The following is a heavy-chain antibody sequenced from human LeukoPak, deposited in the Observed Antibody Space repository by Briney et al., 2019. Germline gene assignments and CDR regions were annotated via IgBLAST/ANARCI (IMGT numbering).Heavy chain of an antibody. Sequence: PGGSLRLSCVASGVTLSNYAMSWARQAPGKGLEWVSGISSSGSGGNTYYADSVKGRFTISRDSSRNTLFLHMNTLRAEDTAIYYCAKDRRGPAAGTWYFDSWGQGTLVTVSS. V-gene: IGHV3-23*01. CDR1: GVTLSNYA. D-gene: IGHD6-13*01. J-gene: IGHJ4*02. CDR2: ISSSGSGGNT. CDR3: AKDRRGPAAGTWYFDS.